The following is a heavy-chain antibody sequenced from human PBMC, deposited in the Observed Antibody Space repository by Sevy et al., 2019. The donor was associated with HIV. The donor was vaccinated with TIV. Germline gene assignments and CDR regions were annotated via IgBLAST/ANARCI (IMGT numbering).Heavy chain of an antibody. J-gene: IGHJ4*02. CDR2: INSRSSYR. V-gene: IGHV3-11*06. CDR1: GFTFSDYY. CDR3: ATVDGHNSGQSLDY. Sequence: GGSLRLSCAASGFTFSDYYMSWIRQAPGKGLEWLTYINSRSSYRNYADSVKGRFTISRDNAKNSLYLQMKSLRAEDTAVYYCATVDGHNSGQSLDYWGQGTLVTVSS. D-gene: IGHD5-12*01.